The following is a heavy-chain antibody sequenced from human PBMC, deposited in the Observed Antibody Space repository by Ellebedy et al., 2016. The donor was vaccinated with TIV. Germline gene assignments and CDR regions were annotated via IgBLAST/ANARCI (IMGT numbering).Heavy chain of an antibody. J-gene: IGHJ6*03. CDR3: ARGHCSGGTCKLYYMDV. V-gene: IGHV4-34*01. CDR1: GGSFRGNY. CDR2: INHRGST. Sequence: MPSETLSLTCAVYGGSFRGNYWNWIRQPPGKGLEWIGEINHRGSTNYSPSLKSRVSISVDTSKNQFSLNLSSVTAADTALYYCARGHCSGGTCKLYYMDVWGKGTTVIVSS. D-gene: IGHD2-15*01.